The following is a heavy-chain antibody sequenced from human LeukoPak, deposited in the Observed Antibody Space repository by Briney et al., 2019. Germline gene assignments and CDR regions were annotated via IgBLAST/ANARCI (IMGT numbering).Heavy chain of an antibody. CDR2: IWYDGSNK. CDR1: GSTFSNYG. J-gene: IGHJ4*02. V-gene: IGHV3-33*01. CDR3: ARGYDYGDYGVVE. Sequence: PGGSLRLSCAASGSTFSNYGMHWVRQAPGKGLEWVAVIWYDGSNKYYSDSVRGRFTISRDNSKNTLYLQMNSLRAEDTAVYYCARGYDYGDYGVVEWGQGTLVTVSS. D-gene: IGHD4-17*01.